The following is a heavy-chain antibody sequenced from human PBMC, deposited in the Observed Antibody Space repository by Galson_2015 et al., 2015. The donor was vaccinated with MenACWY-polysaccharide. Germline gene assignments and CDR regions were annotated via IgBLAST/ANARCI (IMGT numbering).Heavy chain of an antibody. D-gene: IGHD2-2*01. Sequence: SLRLSCAASGSRFSNSGMHWVRQAPGKGLEWMAVIQYDGSNKVYADSVKGRFTISRDNSKNTVFLEMNTRGVEDTAVYYCAREGSRIVFHAFDIWAKGQWSPSLQ. J-gene: IGHJ3*02. CDR3: AREGSRIVFHAFDI. V-gene: IGHV3-33*01. CDR2: IQYDGSNK. CDR1: GSRFSNSG.